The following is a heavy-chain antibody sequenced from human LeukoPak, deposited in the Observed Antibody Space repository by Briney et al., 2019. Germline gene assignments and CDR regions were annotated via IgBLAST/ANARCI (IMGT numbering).Heavy chain of an antibody. CDR1: GGSISSGGYY. CDR2: IYYSGRT. Sequence: SETLSLTCTVSGGSISSGGYYWSWIRQHPGKGLEWIGYIYYSGRTYYNPSLKSRVSISVDTSKNQFSLKLSSVTAADTAVYYCARGGGFTVSDFDNWGQGTLVTVSS. CDR3: ARGGGFTVSDFDN. V-gene: IGHV4-31*03. D-gene: IGHD4-11*01. J-gene: IGHJ4*02.